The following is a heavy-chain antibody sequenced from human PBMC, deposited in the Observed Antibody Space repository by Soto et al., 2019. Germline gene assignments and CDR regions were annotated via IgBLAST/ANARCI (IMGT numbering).Heavy chain of an antibody. D-gene: IGHD3-3*01. CDR3: AKDFVTIFGSPHYIPDY. V-gene: IGHV3-30*18. J-gene: IGHJ4*02. Sequence: GGSLRLSCAASGFTFSSYGMHWVRQAPGKGLEWVAVISYDGSNKYYADSVKGRFTISRDNSKNTLYLQMNSLRAEDTAVYYCAKDFVTIFGSPHYIPDYCGQGTLVTGSS. CDR2: ISYDGSNK. CDR1: GFTFSSYG.